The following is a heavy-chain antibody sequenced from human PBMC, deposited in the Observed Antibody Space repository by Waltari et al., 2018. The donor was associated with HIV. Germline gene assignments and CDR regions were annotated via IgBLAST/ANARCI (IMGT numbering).Heavy chain of an antibody. Sequence: EVQLLESGGGLVQPGLSLRLSCAASGFTFSNYAMSWVRQAPGRGLEWVSSISGSSTSTYYADSVKGRFTISRYNSSNTLYLQMNSLRAEDTAVYYCAKDLAVASEDYWGQGTLVTVSS. J-gene: IGHJ4*02. CDR3: AKDLAVASEDY. CDR2: ISGSSTST. CDR1: GFTFSNYA. D-gene: IGHD6-19*01. V-gene: IGHV3-23*01.